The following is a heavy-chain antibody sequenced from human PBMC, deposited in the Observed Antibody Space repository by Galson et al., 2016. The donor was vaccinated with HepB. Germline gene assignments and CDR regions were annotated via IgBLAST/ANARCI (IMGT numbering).Heavy chain of an antibody. V-gene: IGHV3-74*01. CDR3: AAERFFDWLSLFYAMDV. CDR1: GFTFSVHW. Sequence: SLRLSCAASGFTFSVHWMHWVRQAPGKGLVWVSSIDPDGTTTDYAGSVKGRFTVSRDNANNTLFLEMTSLRAEDTAVYFCAAERFFDWLSLFYAMDVWSQGAMVTVPS. CDR2: IDPDGTTT. D-gene: IGHD3-9*01. J-gene: IGHJ6*02.